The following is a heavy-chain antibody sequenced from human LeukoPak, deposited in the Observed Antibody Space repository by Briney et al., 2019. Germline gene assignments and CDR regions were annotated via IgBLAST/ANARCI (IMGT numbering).Heavy chain of an antibody. CDR1: GGSMSSYY. D-gene: IGHD5-24*01. CDR3: ARGARAGYSLEPFDY. J-gene: IGHJ4*02. Sequence: SETLSLTCTVSGGSMSSYYWSWIRQPPGKGLEWIGYIYNPSLKRRVTISVDTSKNQFSLKLSSVTAADTAVYYCARGARAGYSLEPFDYWGQGTLVTVSS. V-gene: IGHV4-59*08.